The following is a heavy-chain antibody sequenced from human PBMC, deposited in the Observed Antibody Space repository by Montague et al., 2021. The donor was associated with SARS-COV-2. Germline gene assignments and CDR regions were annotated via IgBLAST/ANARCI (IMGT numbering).Heavy chain of an antibody. CDR1: GGSFSGYY. Sequence: SETLSLTCAVYGGSFSGYYWSWIRQPPGKGLEWIGEINHSGSTNYNPSLKSRVTISLDTSKNHFSLRLSSVTAADTAVYYCARSESPSYSSSPFDYWGQGTLVTVSS. J-gene: IGHJ4*02. CDR2: INHSGST. CDR3: ARSESPSYSSSPFDY. D-gene: IGHD6-13*01. V-gene: IGHV4-34*01.